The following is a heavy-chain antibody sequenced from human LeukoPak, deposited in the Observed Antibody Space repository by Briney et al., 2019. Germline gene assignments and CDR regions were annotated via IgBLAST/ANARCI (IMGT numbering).Heavy chain of an antibody. V-gene: IGHV4-38-2*02. J-gene: IGHJ4*02. CDR2: IYHSGST. Sequence: KPSETLSLTCTVSGYSISSGYYWGWIRQPPGKGLGWIGSIYHSGSTYYNPSLKSRVTISVDTSKNQFSLKLSSVTAADTAVYYCARVGYSSGWTFDYWGQGTLVTVSS. CDR1: GYSISSGYY. D-gene: IGHD6-19*01. CDR3: ARVGYSSGWTFDY.